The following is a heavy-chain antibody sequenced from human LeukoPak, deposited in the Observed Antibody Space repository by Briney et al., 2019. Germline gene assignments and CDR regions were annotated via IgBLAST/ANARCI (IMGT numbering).Heavy chain of an antibody. V-gene: IGHV3-30*18. J-gene: IGHJ4*02. CDR1: GFTFSSYG. CDR3: AKDFQRITMIVVVDY. CDR2: ISYDGSNK. Sequence: GGPLRLSCAASGFTFSSYGMHWVRQAPGKGLEWVAVISYDGSNKYYADSVKGRFTISRDNSKNTLYLQMNSLRAEDTAVYYCAKDFQRITMIVVVDYWGQGTLVTVSS. D-gene: IGHD3-22*01.